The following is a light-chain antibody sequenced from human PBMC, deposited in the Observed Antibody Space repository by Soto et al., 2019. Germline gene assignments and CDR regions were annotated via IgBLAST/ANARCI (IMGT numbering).Light chain of an antibody. Sequence: EIVLTQSPVTLSLCPAEIATLFCRASQSVTSSSIAWHQQKPGQAPRLLIYGASSRATGIPDRFSASGSGTDFTLTISRLESEDSAVYYCQHYGSSPGLTFGGGTKVDIK. V-gene: IGKV3-20*01. CDR2: GAS. CDR1: QSVTSSS. CDR3: QHYGSSPGLT. J-gene: IGKJ4*01.